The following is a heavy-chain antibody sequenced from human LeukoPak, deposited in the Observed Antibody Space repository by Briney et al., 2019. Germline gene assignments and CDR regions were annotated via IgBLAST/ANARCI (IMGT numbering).Heavy chain of an antibody. CDR1: GFTFSSYW. CDR3: ARSDTIFGVVIMRGYYFDY. D-gene: IGHD3-3*01. J-gene: IGHJ4*02. V-gene: IGHV3-7*01. CDR2: IKQDGSEK. Sequence: GGSLRLSCAASGFTFSSYWMSWVRQAPGKGLEWVANIKQDGSEKYYVDSVKGRFTISRDNAKNSLYLQMNSLRAEDMAVYYCARSDTIFGVVIMRGYYFDYWGQGTLVTVSS.